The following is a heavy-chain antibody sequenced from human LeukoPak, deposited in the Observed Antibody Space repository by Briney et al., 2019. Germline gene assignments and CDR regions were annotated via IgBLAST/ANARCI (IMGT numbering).Heavy chain of an antibody. V-gene: IGHV3-73*01. CDR1: GFTFSGSA. CDR2: IRSKANSYAT. D-gene: IGHD2-15*01. J-gene: IGHJ6*02. CDR3: TSPGLTTPSVVVWNGMDV. Sequence: GGSLRLSCAASGFTFSGSAMHWVRQASGKGLEWVGRIRSKANSYATAYAASVKGRFTISRDDSKNTAYLQMNSLKTEDTAVYYCTSPGLTTPSVVVWNGMDVWGQGTTVTVSS.